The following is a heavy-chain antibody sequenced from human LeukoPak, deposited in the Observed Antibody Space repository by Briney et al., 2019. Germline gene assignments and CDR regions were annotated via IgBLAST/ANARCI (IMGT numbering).Heavy chain of an antibody. Sequence: PSETLSLTCTVSGGSISSSSYYWGWIRQPPGKGLEWIGSIYYSGSTYYNPSLKSRVTISVDTSKNQFSLKLSSVTAADTAVYYCARGVIFGVVIIANWFDPWGQGPLDTVSS. CDR3: ARGVIFGVVIIANWFDP. CDR1: GGSISSSSYY. CDR2: IYYSGST. J-gene: IGHJ5*02. D-gene: IGHD3-3*01. V-gene: IGHV4-39*01.